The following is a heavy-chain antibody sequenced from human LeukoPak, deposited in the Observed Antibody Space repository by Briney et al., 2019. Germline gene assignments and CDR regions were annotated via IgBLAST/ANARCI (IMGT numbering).Heavy chain of an antibody. CDR2: ISGSGGST. J-gene: IGHJ4*02. CDR3: ARGVTDSSGYNGY. V-gene: IGHV3-23*01. D-gene: IGHD3-22*01. Sequence: PGGSLRLSCAASGFTFSSYAMSWVRQAPGKGLEWVSAISGSGGSTYYADSVKGRFTISRDNSKSTLYLQMNSLRAEDTAVYYCARGVTDSSGYNGYWGQGTLVTVSS. CDR1: GFTFSSYA.